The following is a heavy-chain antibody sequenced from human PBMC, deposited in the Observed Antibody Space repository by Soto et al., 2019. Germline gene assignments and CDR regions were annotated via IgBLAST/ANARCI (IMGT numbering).Heavy chain of an antibody. CDR2: IYWDDDQ. V-gene: IGHV2-5*02. CDR3: AHASGGTSCPNDAFDV. D-gene: IGHD1-26*01. CDR1: GFSLSADGVG. J-gene: IGHJ3*01. Sequence: QITLKESGPTLVKPTQTLTLTCTFSGFSLSADGVGVGWIRQPPGKALEWLALIYWDDDQRYSPSLKTRLTINKDTSKNQVVLTMTNMDPVDTATYYCAHASGGTSCPNDAFDVWGHGTVVTVSS.